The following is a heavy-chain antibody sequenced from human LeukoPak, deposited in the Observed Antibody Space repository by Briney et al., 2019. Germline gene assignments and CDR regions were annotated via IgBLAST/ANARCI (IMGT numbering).Heavy chain of an antibody. J-gene: IGHJ4*02. CDR3: AKEEYSGSYFDY. CDR2: ISDSGDRT. V-gene: IGHV3-23*01. D-gene: IGHD1-26*01. CDR1: GFTFSSYA. Sequence: GGSLRLSCAASGFTFSSYATTWVRQAPGKGLEWLSAISDSGDRTYYADSVKGRFTISRDNSKNALYLQMNSLRAEDTAVYYCAKEEYSGSYFDYWGQGTLVTVSS.